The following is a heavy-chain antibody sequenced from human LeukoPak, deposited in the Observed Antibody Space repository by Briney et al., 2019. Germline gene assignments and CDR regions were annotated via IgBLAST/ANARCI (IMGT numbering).Heavy chain of an antibody. CDR2: ISGSGDNT. D-gene: IGHD3-10*01. CDR3: AKDGSAFDI. CDR1: GFTFSSYA. V-gene: IGHV3-23*01. Sequence: GGSLRLPCAASGFTFSSYAMSWVRQAPGKGLEWVSGISGSGDNTYYADSVKGRFTISRDNSKNTLYVQVNSLRAEDTAVYYCAKDGSAFDIWGQGTMVTVSS. J-gene: IGHJ3*02.